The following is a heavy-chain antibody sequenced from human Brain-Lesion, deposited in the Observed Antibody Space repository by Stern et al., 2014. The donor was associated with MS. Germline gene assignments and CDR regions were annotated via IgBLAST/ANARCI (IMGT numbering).Heavy chain of an antibody. V-gene: IGHV5-51*03. J-gene: IGHJ4*02. CDR2: IFPRDSNT. CDR1: GYLFDDYW. CDR3: ARSPATPSGYDRFDY. Sequence: VQLVESGAEVKKPGESLKISCEASGYLFDDYWIGWVRQMSGRGLELVAIIFPRDSNTRYSPSVQGQVPISADKSISTVYLQWRSMKPSAPAIYYCARSPATPSGYDRFDYWGQGALVTVSS. D-gene: IGHD5-12*01.